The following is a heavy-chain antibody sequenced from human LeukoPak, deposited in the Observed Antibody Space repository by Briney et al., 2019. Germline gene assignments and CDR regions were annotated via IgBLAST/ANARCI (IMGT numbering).Heavy chain of an antibody. V-gene: IGHV1-18*01. D-gene: IGHD6-13*01. Sequence: GASVKVSCKASGYTFTSYGISWVRQAPGQGLEWMGWISAYNGNTNYAQKPQGRVTMTTDTSTSTAYIELRSLRSDDTAVYYCARDARQQLAELDCWGQGTLVTVSS. CDR2: ISAYNGNT. J-gene: IGHJ4*02. CDR1: GYTFTSYG. CDR3: ARDARQQLAELDC.